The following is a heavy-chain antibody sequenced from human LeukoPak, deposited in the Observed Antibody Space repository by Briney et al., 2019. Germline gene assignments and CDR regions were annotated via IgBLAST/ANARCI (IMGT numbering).Heavy chain of an antibody. J-gene: IGHJ6*03. CDR3: AKGLKYCSGGSCSLYMDV. V-gene: IGHV3-33*06. CDR1: GFTFSAYD. D-gene: IGHD2-15*01. CDR2: LWDEGSRK. Sequence: GGSLRLSCAASGFTFSAYDMHWVRQAPGKGLEWVAVLWDEGSRKYSADSVRGRFTISRDNSKNTLYLQMNSLRAEDTAVYYCAKGLKYCSGGSCSLYMDVWGKGTTVTVSS.